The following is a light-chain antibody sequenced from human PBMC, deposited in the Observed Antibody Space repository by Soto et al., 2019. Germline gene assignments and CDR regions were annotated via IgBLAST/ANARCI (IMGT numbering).Light chain of an antibody. V-gene: IGKV1D-8*01. CDR1: QGISSY. CDR3: QQYYRFQST. CDR2: AAS. Sequence: IWMTQSPSLLSASTGDRVTISCRMSQGISSYLAWYQQKPGKAPELLIYAASTLQSGVPSRFSLTGSAKGLVSAITCLQSEDFATYHCQQYYRFQSTLGQRAKVHIK. J-gene: IGKJ1*01.